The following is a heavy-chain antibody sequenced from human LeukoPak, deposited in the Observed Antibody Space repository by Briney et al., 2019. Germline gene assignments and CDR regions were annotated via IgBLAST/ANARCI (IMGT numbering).Heavy chain of an antibody. D-gene: IGHD2-2*01. Sequence: PGGSLRLSCAAPGFTFSSYSMNWVRQAPGKGLEWVSSISSSSSYIYYADSVKGRFTISRDNAKNSLYLQMNSLRAEDTAVYYCARDQDDVVVPAAMYYFDYWGQGTLVTVSS. CDR2: ISSSSSYI. J-gene: IGHJ4*02. CDR1: GFTFSSYS. V-gene: IGHV3-21*01. CDR3: ARDQDDVVVPAAMYYFDY.